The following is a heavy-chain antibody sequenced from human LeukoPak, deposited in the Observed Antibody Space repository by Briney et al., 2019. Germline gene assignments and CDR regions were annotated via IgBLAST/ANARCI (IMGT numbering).Heavy chain of an antibody. V-gene: IGHV5-51*01. CDR3: ARLHGSETFLSYSWFDP. CDR1: GYSFPNHW. CDR2: IYLGDSDT. J-gene: IGHJ5*02. Sequence: GESLKISCKGSGYSFPNHWIGWVRQMPGKGLEWMGLIYLGDSDTRYSPSFQGHVTISADKSINTAYLQWSSLKASDTAMYYCARLHGSETFLSYSWFDPWGQGTLVTVSS. D-gene: IGHD3-10*01.